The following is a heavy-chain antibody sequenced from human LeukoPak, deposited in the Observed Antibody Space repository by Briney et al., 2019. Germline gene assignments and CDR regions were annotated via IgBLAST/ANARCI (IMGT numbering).Heavy chain of an antibody. Sequence: PSETLSLTCAVYGGSFSGYYWSWIRQPPGKGLEWIGEINHSGSTNYNPSLKSRVTISVDTSKNQFSLKLSSVTAADTAVYYCARGPPPYSSSSEDFQHWGQGTLVTVSS. J-gene: IGHJ1*01. CDR1: GGSFSGYY. CDR3: ARGPPPYSSSSEDFQH. D-gene: IGHD6-6*01. V-gene: IGHV4-34*01. CDR2: INHSGST.